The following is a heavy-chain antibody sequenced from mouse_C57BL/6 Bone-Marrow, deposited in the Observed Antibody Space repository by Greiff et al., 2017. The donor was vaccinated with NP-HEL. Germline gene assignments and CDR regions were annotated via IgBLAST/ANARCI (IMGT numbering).Heavy chain of an antibody. CDR1: GYSFTSYY. D-gene: IGHD2-2*01. V-gene: IGHV1-66*01. Sequence: QVQLQQSGPELVKPGASVKISCKASGYSFTSYYIHWVKQRPGQGLEWIGWIYPGSGNTKYNEKFKGKATLTADTSSSTAYMQLSSLTSEDSAVYYCARSGWLPPYWYFDVWGTGTTVTVSS. J-gene: IGHJ1*03. CDR2: IYPGSGNT. CDR3: ARSGWLPPYWYFDV.